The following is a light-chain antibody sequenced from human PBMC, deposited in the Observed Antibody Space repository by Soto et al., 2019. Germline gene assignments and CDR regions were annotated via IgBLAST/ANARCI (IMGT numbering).Light chain of an antibody. V-gene: IGLV7-43*01. CDR1: TGAVTTGYF. Sequence: QTVVTQEPSLTVSPGRTVTLTCASSTGAVTTGYFPNWFQQKPGQPPRPLIYSTSNKHSWTPARFSGSLLGGKAALTLSGVQPEDEAEYYCLLYYGGAWVFGGGTKLTVL. CDR2: STS. J-gene: IGLJ3*02. CDR3: LLYYGGAWV.